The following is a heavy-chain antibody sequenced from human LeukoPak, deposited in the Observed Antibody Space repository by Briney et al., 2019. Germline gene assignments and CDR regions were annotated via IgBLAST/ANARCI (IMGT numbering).Heavy chain of an antibody. D-gene: IGHD4-17*01. Sequence: GGSLRLSCTVSGFTLTDHYMSWFRQSPGRGLEWISWITSSGTTTDYADPVKSRFTISRDNTKNSVYLQMSSLRADDTAVYYCARDPDYGDPYWGQGTLVTVSS. J-gene: IGHJ4*02. CDR1: GFTLTDHY. CDR2: ITSSGTTT. CDR3: ARDPDYGDPY. V-gene: IGHV3-11*01.